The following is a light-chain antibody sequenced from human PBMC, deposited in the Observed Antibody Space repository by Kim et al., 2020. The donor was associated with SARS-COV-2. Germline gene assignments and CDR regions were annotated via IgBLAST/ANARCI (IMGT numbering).Light chain of an antibody. V-gene: IGKV3-20*01. CDR3: QQYGSGRT. CDR1: QSVGSSY. CDR2: GAS. J-gene: IGKJ1*01. Sequence: EIVLTQSPGTLSLSPGERATLSCRASQSVGSSYLAWYQQKPGQAPRLLIYGASSRATGIPDRFSGSGSGTDFTLTISRLEPEDFAVYYWQQYGSGRTFGQGTKVDIK.